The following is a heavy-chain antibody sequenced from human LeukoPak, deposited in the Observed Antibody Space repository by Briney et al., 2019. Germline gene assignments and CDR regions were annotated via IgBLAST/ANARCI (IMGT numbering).Heavy chain of an antibody. CDR3: AKGTMDGGQYYYDSS. CDR2: ISGSGGST. V-gene: IGHV3-23*01. Sequence: PGGSLRLSCAASGLTFNSYAMSWGRQAPGKGLEWVSGISGSGGSTYYAESVKGRFTISRDNSKNTMYLQMNGLRAEDTAVYYCAKGTMDGGQYYYDSSGGQGTLVTVSS. J-gene: IGHJ4*02. CDR1: GLTFNSYA. D-gene: IGHD3-22*01.